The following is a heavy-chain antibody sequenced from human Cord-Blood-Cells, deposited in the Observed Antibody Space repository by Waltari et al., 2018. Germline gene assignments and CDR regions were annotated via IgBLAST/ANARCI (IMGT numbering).Heavy chain of an antibody. V-gene: IGHV4-59*08. J-gene: IGHJ4*02. CDR2: IYYSGSN. CDR1: GGSVSCYY. Sequence: QVQLQASGPGVVKPSETLSLTCSVAGGSVSCYYWIWIRQPPGKGLEWIWYIYYSGSNNYNPSLKSRVTISVDTSKTQFSLKLSSVTAADTAVYYCAGWFRELFAYWGQGTLVTVSS. D-gene: IGHD3-10*01. CDR3: AGWFRELFAY.